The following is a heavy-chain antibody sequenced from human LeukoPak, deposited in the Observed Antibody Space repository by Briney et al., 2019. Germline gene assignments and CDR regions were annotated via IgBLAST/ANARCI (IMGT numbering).Heavy chain of an antibody. D-gene: IGHD2-15*01. CDR3: ARGRDIVVVVAATGFDY. V-gene: IGHV1-46*01. J-gene: IGHJ4*02. CDR2: INPSGGST. CDR1: GYTFTSYY. Sequence: ASVKVSCKASGYTFTSYYMHWVRQAPGQGLEWMGIINPSGGSTSYAQKFQGRVTMTRDMSTSTVYMELSSLRSEDTAVYYCARGRDIVVVVAATGFDYWGQGTLVTVSS.